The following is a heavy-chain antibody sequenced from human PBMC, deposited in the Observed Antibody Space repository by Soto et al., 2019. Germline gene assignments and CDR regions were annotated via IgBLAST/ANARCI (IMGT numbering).Heavy chain of an antibody. J-gene: IGHJ4*02. CDR1: SFTFSNAW. D-gene: IGHD3-22*01. CDR3: ARDPTYFYDSSGYYDY. CDR2: INSDGSST. V-gene: IGHV3-74*01. Sequence: GGSLRLSCAASSFTFSNAWMNWVRQAPGKGLVWVSRINSDGSSTSYADSVKGRFTISRDNAKNTLYLQMNSLRAEDTAVYYCARDPTYFYDSSGYYDYWGQGTLVTVSS.